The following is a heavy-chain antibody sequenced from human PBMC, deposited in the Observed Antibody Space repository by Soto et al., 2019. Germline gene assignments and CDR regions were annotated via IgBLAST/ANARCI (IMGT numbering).Heavy chain of an antibody. CDR3: ARDSGYGSGASVNHYLDY. J-gene: IGHJ4*01. CDR2: INPNSGGT. D-gene: IGHD3-10*01. Sequence: ASVTVACKTSGYTFGDYYVRWVRQAPGQGLEWMGWINPNSGGTKYAPKFQGGVTMTRDTSITTAYMELSSLRAEDTAVYYCARDSGYGSGASVNHYLDYWGHGTLVTVSS. V-gene: IGHV1-2*02. CDR1: GYTFGDYY.